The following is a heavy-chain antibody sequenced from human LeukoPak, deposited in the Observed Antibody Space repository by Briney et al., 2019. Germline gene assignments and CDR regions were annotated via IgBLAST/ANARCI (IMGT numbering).Heavy chain of an antibody. V-gene: IGHV1-18*01. Sequence: ASVKVSCKASGYTFTSYGTSWVRQAPGQGLEWMGWISAYNGNTNYAQKLQGRVTMTTDTSTSTAYMELRSLRSDDTAVYYCARDRRYSSSWYVRLYYYYYGMDVWGQGTTVTVSS. CDR3: ARDRRYSSSWYVRLYYYYYGMDV. CDR1: GYTFTSYG. J-gene: IGHJ6*02. CDR2: ISAYNGNT. D-gene: IGHD6-13*01.